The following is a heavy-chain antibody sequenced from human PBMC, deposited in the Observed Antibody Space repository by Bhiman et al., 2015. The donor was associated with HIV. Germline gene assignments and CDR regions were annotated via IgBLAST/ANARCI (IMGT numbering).Heavy chain of an antibody. CDR1: GFTFSNYW. V-gene: IGHV3-7*01. Sequence: EVQLVESGGGLVQPGGSLRLSCVASGFTFSNYWMSWVRQAPGKGLEWVANIKQDGSEKYYVDSVKGRFTISRDNAKNSLSLQMNNLRAEDTAVYYCARDPNSGNYPWGQGTMVTV. D-gene: IGHD1-26*01. CDR3: ARDPNSGNYP. J-gene: IGHJ3*01. CDR2: IKQDGSEK.